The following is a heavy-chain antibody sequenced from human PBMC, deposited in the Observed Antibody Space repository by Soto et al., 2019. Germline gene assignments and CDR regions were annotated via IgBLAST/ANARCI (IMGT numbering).Heavy chain of an antibody. CDR3: ARDVPGDYVSHFDY. J-gene: IGHJ4*02. CDR1: GFTFSSYS. CDR2: ISSSSSTI. V-gene: IGHV3-48*01. Sequence: EVQLVESGGGLVQPGGSLRLSCAASGFTFSSYSMNWVHQAPGKGLEWVSYISSSSSTIYYADSVKGRFTISRDNAKNSLYLQMNSLRAEDTAVYYCARDVPGDYVSHFDYWGQGTLVTVSS. D-gene: IGHD4-17*01.